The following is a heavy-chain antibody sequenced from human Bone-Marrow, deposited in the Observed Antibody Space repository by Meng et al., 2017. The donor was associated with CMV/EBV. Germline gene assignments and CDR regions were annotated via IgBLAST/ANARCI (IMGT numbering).Heavy chain of an antibody. CDR1: AFHFNFHG. CDR2: IGPDGTKT. CDR3: ARDISWFAFDS. D-gene: IGHD6-13*01. V-gene: IGHV3-33*01. Sequence: FCEASAFHFNFHGMNWVRQAPGKGLEWVTGIGPDGTKTSYADSVKGRFTISRDNSKNTVYLQMDSLRGEDSAVYYCARDISWFAFDSWGQGMLVTVSS. J-gene: IGHJ5*01.